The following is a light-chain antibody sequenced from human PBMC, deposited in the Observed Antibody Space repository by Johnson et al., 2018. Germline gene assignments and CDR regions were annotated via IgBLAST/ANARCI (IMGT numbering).Light chain of an antibody. V-gene: IGLV1-51*02. CDR1: SSNIGNNY. CDR3: GTWGSSLSAGIV. CDR2: ENN. J-gene: IGLJ1*01. Sequence: QSVLTQPPSVSAAPGQKVTISCSGSSSNIGNNYVSWYQQLPGTAPKLLIYENNKRPSGIPDRFSGSKSGTSATLGITGLQTGDEADYSCGTWGSSLSAGIVFGTGTKVTVL.